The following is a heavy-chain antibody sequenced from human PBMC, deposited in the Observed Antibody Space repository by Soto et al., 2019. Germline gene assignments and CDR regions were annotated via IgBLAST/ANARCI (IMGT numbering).Heavy chain of an antibody. D-gene: IGHD6-13*01. CDR1: GGSFSGYY. Sequence: PSETLSLTCAVYGGSFSGYYWSWIRQPPGKGLEWIGEINHSGSTNYNPSLKSRVTISVDTSKNQFSLKLSSVTAADTAVYYCARVGYSRSWYPYNWFDPWGQGTLVTVPS. CDR3: ARVGYSRSWYPYNWFDP. CDR2: INHSGST. J-gene: IGHJ5*02. V-gene: IGHV4-34*01.